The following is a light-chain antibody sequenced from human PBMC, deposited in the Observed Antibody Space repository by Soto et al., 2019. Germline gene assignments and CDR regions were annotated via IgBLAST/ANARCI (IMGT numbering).Light chain of an antibody. CDR2: GTS. CDR1: QTISSNY. V-gene: IGKV3-20*01. CDR3: QQYVSWS. Sequence: DIVLTQSPGTLSVSPGERATLSCRASQTISSNYLAWYQQKTGQPPSLLIDGTSSRATGIPDRFSGSGSGTDFALTISRLEPEDSAIYYCQQYVSWSFGQGTKVEIK. J-gene: IGKJ1*01.